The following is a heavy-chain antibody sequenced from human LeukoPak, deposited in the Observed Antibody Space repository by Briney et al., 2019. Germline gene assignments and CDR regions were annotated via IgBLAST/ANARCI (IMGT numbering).Heavy chain of an antibody. CDR1: GYSFTTYW. D-gene: IGHD6-13*01. CDR2: IYPGDSDT. V-gene: IGHV5-51*01. CDR3: ARPSSSWYDNFDY. J-gene: IGHJ4*02. Sequence: PGESLKISCKGSGYSFTTYWIAWVRQMPGKGLEWMGVIYPGDSDTRYSPSFQGQVTISADKSISTAYLQWSSLKASDTALYYCARPSSSWYDNFDYWGQGTLVTVSS.